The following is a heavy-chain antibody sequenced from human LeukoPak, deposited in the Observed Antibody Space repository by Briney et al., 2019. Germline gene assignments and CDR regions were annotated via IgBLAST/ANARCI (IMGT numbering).Heavy chain of an antibody. CDR1: GGSINSYY. V-gene: IGHV4-59*01. CDR3: ARVGGMTTINNAAFDI. Sequence: SETLSLTCTVSGGSINSYYWNWIRQPPGKGLEWVGYIYHSGSTNYNPSLKSRVTISLDTSKNQFSLKLTSVTAADTAIYYCARVGGMTTINNAAFDIWGQGTMVTVSS. D-gene: IGHD5-24*01. J-gene: IGHJ3*02. CDR2: IYHSGST.